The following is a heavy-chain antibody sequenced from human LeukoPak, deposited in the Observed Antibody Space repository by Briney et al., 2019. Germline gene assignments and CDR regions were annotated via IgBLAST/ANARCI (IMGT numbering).Heavy chain of an antibody. V-gene: IGHV4-61*08. J-gene: IGHJ3*02. CDR1: GGSINSGGYY. CDR2: IYYSGST. CDR3: ARSTLVPAARGLYYDAFDI. D-gene: IGHD2-2*01. Sequence: SQTLSLTCTVSGGSINSGGYYWSWIRQPPGKGLEWIGYIYYSGSTNYNPSLKSRVTISVDTSKNQFSLKLSSVTAADTAVYYCARSTLVPAARGLYYDAFDIWGQGTMVTVSS.